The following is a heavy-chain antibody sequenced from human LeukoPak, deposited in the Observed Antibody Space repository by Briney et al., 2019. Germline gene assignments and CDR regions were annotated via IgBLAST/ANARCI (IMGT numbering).Heavy chain of an antibody. D-gene: IGHD5-12*01. J-gene: IGHJ3*02. CDR1: GYTFTGYY. V-gene: IGHV1-2*06. CDR3: ARDPKWLRFAFDI. Sequence: ASVKVSCKASGYTFTGYYMHRVRQAPGQGLEWMGRINPNSGGTNYAQKFQGRVTMTRDTSISTAYMELSRLRSDDTAVYYCARDPKWLRFAFDIWGQGTMVTVSS. CDR2: INPNSGGT.